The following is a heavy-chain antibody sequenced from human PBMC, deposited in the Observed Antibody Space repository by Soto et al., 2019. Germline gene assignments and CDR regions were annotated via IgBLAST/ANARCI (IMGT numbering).Heavy chain of an antibody. J-gene: IGHJ4*02. V-gene: IGHV1-18*01. CDR1: GYAFTTYG. Sequence: QVHLVQSGAEVKKPGASVKVSCQGSGYAFTTYGITWARQAPGQGLEWMGWISAHNGNTNYAQKLQGRATVTRDTSTRTAYWELRSRRYDDTAVYSCGRGRYGDYWGQGALVTVSS. CDR2: ISAHNGNT. CDR3: GRGRYGDY. D-gene: IGHD1-1*01.